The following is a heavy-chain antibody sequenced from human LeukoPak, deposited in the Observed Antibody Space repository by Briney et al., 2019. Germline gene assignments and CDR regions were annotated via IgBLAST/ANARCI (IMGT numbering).Heavy chain of an antibody. Sequence: GGSLRLSCAASGFSFSTYGMHWVRQAPGEGLQWLAFIPYDGSIRYYAESVKGRFTISRDNSKNMLYLQMNSLRAEDTAVYYCAREGVDAFDMWGQGTMVTVSS. V-gene: IGHV3-30*02. J-gene: IGHJ3*02. CDR1: GFSFSTYG. CDR2: IPYDGSIR. CDR3: AREGVDAFDM. D-gene: IGHD2-8*01.